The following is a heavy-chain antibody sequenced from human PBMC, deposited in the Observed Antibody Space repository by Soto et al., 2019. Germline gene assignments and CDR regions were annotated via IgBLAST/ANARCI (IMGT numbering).Heavy chain of an antibody. Sequence: LSCASCGFRVEVYAMHLVVQAPGKGLEWVSGISWNSGSIGYADSVKGRFTISRDNAKNSLYLQMNSLRAEDTALYYCAKGESGSLDAFDIWGQGTMVTVSS. J-gene: IGHJ3*02. D-gene: IGHD1-26*01. CDR3: AKGESGSLDAFDI. V-gene: IGHV3-9*01. CDR1: GFRVEVYA. CDR2: ISWNSGSI.